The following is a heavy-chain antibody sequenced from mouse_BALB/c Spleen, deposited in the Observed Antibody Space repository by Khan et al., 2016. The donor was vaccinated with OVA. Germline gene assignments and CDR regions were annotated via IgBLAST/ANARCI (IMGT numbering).Heavy chain of an antibody. Sequence: EVQLQESGPGLVKPSQSLSLTRTVTGYSITSNYVWNWIRQFPGNKLEWMGYISYSGSTNYNPSLKSRISITRDTSKNQFFLQLNSVTTEDTATXYCARGSNYGYAMDYWGQGTSITVSS. V-gene: IGHV3-2*02. CDR3: ARGSNYGYAMDY. CDR1: GYSITSNYV. J-gene: IGHJ4*01. CDR2: ISYSGST. D-gene: IGHD2-5*01.